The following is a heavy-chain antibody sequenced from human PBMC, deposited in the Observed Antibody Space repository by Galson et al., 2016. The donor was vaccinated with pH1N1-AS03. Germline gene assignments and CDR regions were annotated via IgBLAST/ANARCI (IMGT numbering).Heavy chain of an antibody. V-gene: IGHV3-64D*06. D-gene: IGHD1-26*01. CDR1: GFTFSSYA. CDR2: IRSNGGST. Sequence: SLRLSCAASGFTFSSYAMHWVRQAPGKGLEYVSGIRSNGGSTYNADSVKGRFTISRDNSKKTLYLQMTSLRAEDTAVYYCVKGAGSYESAYQFDYWGQGTLVTVSS. J-gene: IGHJ4*02. CDR3: VKGAGSYESAYQFDY.